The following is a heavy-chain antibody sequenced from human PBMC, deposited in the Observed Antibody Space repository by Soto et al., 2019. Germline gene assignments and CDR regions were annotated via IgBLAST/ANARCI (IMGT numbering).Heavy chain of an antibody. D-gene: IGHD6-13*01. CDR1: GFGFSDYA. V-gene: IGHV3-23*01. CDR2: ISESGGST. CDR3: AKRSPYSSGWYSPIFDY. Sequence: GGSLRLSCAASGFGFSDYAMSWVRQAPGKGLEWVSVISESGGSTHYADSVRGRFTVSGDNSKNSLSLRMNSLRDEDTAVYFCAKRSPYSSGWYSPIFDYWGQGALVTVSS. J-gene: IGHJ4*02.